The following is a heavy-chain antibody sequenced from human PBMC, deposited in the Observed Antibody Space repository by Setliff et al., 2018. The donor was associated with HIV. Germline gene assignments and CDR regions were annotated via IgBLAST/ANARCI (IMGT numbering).Heavy chain of an antibody. D-gene: IGHD2-2*01. V-gene: IGHV3-23*01. CDR3: AKDEKYLVVVSATMNMPGYYHYYYMDV. J-gene: IGHJ6*03. Sequence: PGGSLRLSCAASGFTFSSYAITWVRQAPGKGLEWVSAISGSGDSTFYADSVQGRLTISRDNSKNTLYLQMNSLRAEDTAVYYSAKDEKYLVVVSATMNMPGYYHYYYMDVWGQGSTVTVSS. CDR2: ISGSGDST. CDR1: GFTFSSYA.